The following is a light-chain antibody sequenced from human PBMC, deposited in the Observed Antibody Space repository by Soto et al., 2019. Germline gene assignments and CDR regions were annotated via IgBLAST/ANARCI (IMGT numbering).Light chain of an antibody. CDR1: SSNIGSNY. CDR2: TNN. J-gene: IGLJ7*01. V-gene: IGLV1-47*01. Sequence: QSVLTQPPSASGTPGQRVTISCSGSSSNIGSNYVYWYQQLPGTAPKPLIYTNNQRPSGVPDRFSGSKSGTSASLAISGLRSEDEADYYCAAWDDSLSGAVFGGGTQLTVL. CDR3: AAWDDSLSGAV.